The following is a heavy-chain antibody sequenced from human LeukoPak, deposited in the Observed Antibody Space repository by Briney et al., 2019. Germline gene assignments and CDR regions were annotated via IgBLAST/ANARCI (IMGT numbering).Heavy chain of an antibody. CDR1: GGSISSGGYY. CDR3: ARHPRTGAVYGMDV. Sequence: PSETLSLTCTVSGGSISSGGYYWSWIRQHPGKGLEWIGYISYSGSTNYNPSLKSRVTISVDTSKNQFSLKLSSVTAADTAVYYCARHPRTGAVYGMDVWGQGTTVTVSS. D-gene: IGHD2-8*02. J-gene: IGHJ6*02. V-gene: IGHV4-61*08. CDR2: ISYSGST.